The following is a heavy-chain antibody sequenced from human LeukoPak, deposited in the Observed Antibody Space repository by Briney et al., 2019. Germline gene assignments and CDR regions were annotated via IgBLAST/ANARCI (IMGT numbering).Heavy chain of an antibody. Sequence: GGSLRLSCAASGFTFSSYSMNWVRQAPGKGLEWVSYISSSSSTIYYADSVKGRFTISRDNAKNSLYLQMNSLRAEDTAVYYCAIGEGVYSSSWSDFDYWGQGTLVTVSS. CDR3: AIGEGVYSSSWSDFDY. D-gene: IGHD6-13*01. V-gene: IGHV3-48*01. CDR2: ISSSSSTI. J-gene: IGHJ4*02. CDR1: GFTFSSYS.